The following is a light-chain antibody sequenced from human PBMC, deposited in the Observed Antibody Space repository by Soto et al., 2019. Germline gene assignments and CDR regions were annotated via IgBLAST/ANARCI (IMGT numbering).Light chain of an antibody. V-gene: IGKV3-20*01. CDR1: QIISSTY. CDR3: QQRASWPPFT. CDR2: GAS. J-gene: IGKJ2*01. Sequence: DIVLTQSPGTLSLSPGERATLSCRASQIISSTYLGWYQQKPGQAPRLLIYGASSRATGIPDRFSGSGSGTDFTLTIVGLEPEDFAIYYCQQRASWPPFTFGQGTKLEV.